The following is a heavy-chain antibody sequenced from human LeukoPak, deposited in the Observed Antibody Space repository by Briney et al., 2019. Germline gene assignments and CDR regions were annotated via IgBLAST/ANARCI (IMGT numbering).Heavy chain of an antibody. CDR3: ARRGSTSIRWFDP. V-gene: IGHV4-59*06. J-gene: IGHJ5*02. D-gene: IGHD2-2*01. CDR2: IYYSGST. CDR1: GGSISSYY. Sequence: PSETLSLTCTVSGGSISSYYWSWIRQHPGKGLEWIGYIYYSGSTYYNPSLKSRVTISVDTSKNQFSLKLSSVTAADTAVYYCARRGSTSIRWFDPWGQGTLVTVSS.